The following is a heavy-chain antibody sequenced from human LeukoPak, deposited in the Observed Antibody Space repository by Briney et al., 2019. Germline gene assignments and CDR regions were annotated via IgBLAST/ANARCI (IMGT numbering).Heavy chain of an antibody. V-gene: IGHV3-53*01. J-gene: IGHJ4*02. CDR1: GITVSDKY. D-gene: IGHD4-17*01. CDR2: IYGGGDT. CDR3: VKDDRRYGDYGYFDY. Sequence: GGSLRLSCEVSGITVSDKYMSWVRQAPGKGLECVSLIYGGGDTYYADSVKGRFTISRDNSKNTLYLQMNSLRAEDTAVYYCVKDDRRYGDYGYFDYWGQGARVTVSS.